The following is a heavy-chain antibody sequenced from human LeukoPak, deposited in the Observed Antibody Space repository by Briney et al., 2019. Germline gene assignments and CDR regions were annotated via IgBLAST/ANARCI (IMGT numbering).Heavy chain of an antibody. V-gene: IGHV4-59*01. Sequence: SETLSLTCTVSGGSISSYYWNWIRQPPGKGLEWIGYIYYSGSTNYNPSLKSRVTISVDTSKNQFSLKLSSVTAADTAVYYCARENNYYYYMDVWGKGTTVTVSS. CDR1: GGSISSYY. J-gene: IGHJ6*03. CDR3: ARENNYYYYMDV. CDR2: IYYSGST.